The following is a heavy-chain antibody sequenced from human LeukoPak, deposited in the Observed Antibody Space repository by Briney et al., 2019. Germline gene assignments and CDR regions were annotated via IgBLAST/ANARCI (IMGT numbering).Heavy chain of an antibody. D-gene: IGHD3-3*01. CDR1: GGSISSYY. CDR2: IYYSGST. CDR3: ARLIGVQNAFDI. Sequence: SETLSLTCTVSGGSISSYYWSWIRQPPGKGLEWIGYIYYSGSTNYNPSLKSRVTISVDTSKNQFSLKLSSVTAADTAVYYCARLIGVQNAFDIWGQGTMVTVSS. V-gene: IGHV4-59*08. J-gene: IGHJ3*02.